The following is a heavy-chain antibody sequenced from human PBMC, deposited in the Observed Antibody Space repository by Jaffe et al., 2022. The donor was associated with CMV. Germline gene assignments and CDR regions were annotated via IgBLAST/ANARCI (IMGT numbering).Heavy chain of an antibody. CDR2: IFYSGST. Sequence: QVQLQESGPGLVKPSETLSLTCTVSGGFISTYYWTWIRQPPGKGLEWIGYIFYSGSTNYNSSLKSRVTISVDTSKNQFSLKLSSVTTADTAVYYCARSSGWRGPDYWGQGTLVTVSS. D-gene: IGHD6-19*01. J-gene: IGHJ4*02. CDR1: GGFISTYY. V-gene: IGHV4-59*01. CDR3: ARSSGWRGPDY.